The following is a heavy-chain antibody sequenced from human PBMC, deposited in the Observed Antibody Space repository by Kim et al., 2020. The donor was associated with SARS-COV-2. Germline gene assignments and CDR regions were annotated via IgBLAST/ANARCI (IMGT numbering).Heavy chain of an antibody. CDR2: IYYSGST. V-gene: IGHV4-39*01. Sequence: SETLSLTCTVSGGSISSSSYYWGWIRQPPGKGLEWIGSIYYSGSTYYNPSLKSRVTISVDTSKNQFSLKLSSVTAADTAVYYCARHMYYYGSGAFDIWGQGTMVTVSS. CDR3: ARHMYYYGSGAFDI. CDR1: GGSISSSSYY. J-gene: IGHJ3*02. D-gene: IGHD3-10*01.